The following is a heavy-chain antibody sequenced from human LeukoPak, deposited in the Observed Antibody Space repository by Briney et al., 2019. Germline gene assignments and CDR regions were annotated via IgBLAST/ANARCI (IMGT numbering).Heavy chain of an antibody. CDR3: ARVNYGGNSFSDY. J-gene: IGHJ4*02. D-gene: IGHD4-23*01. Sequence: GGSLRLSCAASGFTFSSYAMSWVRQAPGKGLEWVSGISGSGGSTYYADSVKGRFTISRDNSKNTLYLQMNSLRAEDTAVYYCARVNYGGNSFSDYWGQGTLVTVSS. V-gene: IGHV3-23*01. CDR1: GFTFSSYA. CDR2: ISGSGGST.